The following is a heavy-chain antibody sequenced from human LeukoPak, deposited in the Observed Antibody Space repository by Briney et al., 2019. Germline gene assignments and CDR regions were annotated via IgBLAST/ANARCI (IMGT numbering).Heavy chain of an antibody. D-gene: IGHD1-14*01. CDR3: ARSNPNRNALDL. CDR1: GFTLNNYL. CDR2: INKDGSEE. V-gene: IGHV3-7*01. J-gene: IGHJ3*01. Sequence: GGSLRLSCAASGFTLNNYLMSWVRQAPGRGLEWVANINKDGSEESYLDSVTGRFTVSRDNGKNSLFLQMNSLRGEDTAVYYCARSNPNRNALDLWGQGTVVTISS.